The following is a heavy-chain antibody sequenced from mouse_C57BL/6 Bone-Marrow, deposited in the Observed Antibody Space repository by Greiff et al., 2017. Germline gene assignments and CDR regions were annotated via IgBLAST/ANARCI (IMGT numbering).Heavy chain of an antibody. CDR3: TRSGGWLLRTWFAY. Sequence: EVKLVESGTVLARPGASVKMSCKTSGYTFTSYWMHWVKQRPGQGLEWIGAIYPGNSDTSYNQKFKGKAKLTAVTSASTAYMELSSLTNEDSAVYYCTRSGGWLLRTWFAYWGQGTLVTVSA. CDR2: IYPGNSDT. CDR1: GYTFTSYW. D-gene: IGHD2-3*01. V-gene: IGHV1-5*01. J-gene: IGHJ3*01.